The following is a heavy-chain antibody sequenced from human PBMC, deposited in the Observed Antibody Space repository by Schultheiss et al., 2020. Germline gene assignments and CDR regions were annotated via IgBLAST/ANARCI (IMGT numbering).Heavy chain of an antibody. D-gene: IGHD6-19*01. CDR1: GGSISSGDYY. CDR3: ARVPGTWFRGWVAGWFDP. J-gene: IGHJ5*02. Sequence: SETLSLTCTVSGGSISSGDYYWSWIRQPPGKGLEWIGYIYYSGSTKYNPSLKSRVTISVDTSKNQFSLKLSSVTAADTAVYYCARVPGTWFRGWVAGWFDPWGQGTLVTVSS. CDR2: IYYSGST. V-gene: IGHV4-61*08.